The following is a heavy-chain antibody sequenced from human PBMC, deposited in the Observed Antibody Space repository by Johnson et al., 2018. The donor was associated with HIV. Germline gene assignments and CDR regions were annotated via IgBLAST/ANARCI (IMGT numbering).Heavy chain of an antibody. J-gene: IGHJ3*02. V-gene: IGHV3-7*01. CDR2: IKQDGSDK. CDR1: EFTFNSYW. Sequence: VHLVESGGGLVQPGGSLRLSCAGSEFTFNSYWMSWVRQAPGEGLEWVANIKQDGSDKYYVDSVKGRVTISRDNARNSLYLQMNSLRAEDTAVYYCAREGPAAYIWAFDIWGQGTMVTVSS. D-gene: IGHD2-2*01. CDR3: AREGPAAYIWAFDI.